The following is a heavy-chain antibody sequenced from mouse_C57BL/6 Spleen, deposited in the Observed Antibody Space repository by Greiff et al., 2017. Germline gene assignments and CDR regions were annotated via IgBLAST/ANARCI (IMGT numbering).Heavy chain of an antibody. CDR2: IFPGSGST. Sequence: QVQLKESGPELVKPGASVKISCKASGYTFTDYYINWVKQRPGQGLEWIGWIFPGSGSTYYNEKFKGKATLTVDKSSSTAYMLLSSLTSEDSAVYLCAKESGNYRVFAYWGQGTLVTVSA. D-gene: IGHD2-1*01. V-gene: IGHV1-75*01. J-gene: IGHJ3*01. CDR3: AKESGNYRVFAY. CDR1: GYTFTDYY.